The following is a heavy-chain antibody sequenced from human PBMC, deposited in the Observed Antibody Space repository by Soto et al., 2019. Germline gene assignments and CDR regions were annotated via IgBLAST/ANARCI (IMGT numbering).Heavy chain of an antibody. CDR3: AYLPCSGGSCYWFSFSGMDV. Sequence: QITLKESGPTLVKPTQTLTLTCTFSGFSLSTSGVGVAWIRQPPGKALEWLALIYWDDDKRYRPSLESRLTXXKXXXKNQVVXTXXXXXSVXXAXYXCAYLPCSGGSCYWFSFSGMDVWGQGTTVTVSS. J-gene: IGHJ6*02. CDR2: IYWDDDK. V-gene: IGHV2-5*02. D-gene: IGHD2-15*01. CDR1: GFSLSTSGVG.